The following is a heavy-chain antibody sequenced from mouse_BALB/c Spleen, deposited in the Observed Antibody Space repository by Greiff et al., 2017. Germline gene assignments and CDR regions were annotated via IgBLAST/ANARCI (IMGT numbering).Heavy chain of an antibody. V-gene: IGHV5-4*02. CDR2: ISDGGSYT. Sequence: DVKLQESGGGLVKPGGSLKLSCAASGFTFSDYYMYWVRQTPEKRLEWVATISDGGSYTYYPDSVKGRFTISRDNAKNNLYLQMSSLKSEDTAMYYCARPYYRYDPAWFAYWGQGTLVTVSA. CDR3: ARPYYRYDPAWFAY. J-gene: IGHJ3*01. CDR1: GFTFSDYY. D-gene: IGHD2-14*01.